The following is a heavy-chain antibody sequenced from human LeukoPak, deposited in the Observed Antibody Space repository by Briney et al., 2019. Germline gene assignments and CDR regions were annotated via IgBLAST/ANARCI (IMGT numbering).Heavy chain of an antibody. CDR3: ARGLSIAAAGRGTFDY. CDR2: INHSGST. CDR1: GGSFSGYY. J-gene: IGHJ4*02. V-gene: IGHV4-34*01. D-gene: IGHD6-13*01. Sequence: SETLSLTCAVYGGSFSGYYWSWIRQPPGKGLEWIGEINHSGSTNYNPSLKGRVTISVDTSKNQFSLKLSSVTAADTAVYYCARGLSIAAAGRGTFDYWGQGTLVTVSS.